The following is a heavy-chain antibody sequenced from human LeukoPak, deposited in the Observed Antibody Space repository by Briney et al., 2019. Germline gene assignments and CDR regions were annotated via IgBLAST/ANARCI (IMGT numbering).Heavy chain of an antibody. CDR1: GGSIGNADSF. CDR2: ISYRGST. J-gene: IGHJ3*01. D-gene: IGHD1-1*01. V-gene: IGHV4-39*02. Sequence: PSETLSLTCTVSGGSIGNADSFWGWIRQPPGKGLEWIGTISYRGSTYYNPSLKSRVTISTDTSKNLFFLKLSSVTVADVAVYYCAKVLGDDLFDAFDVWGRGTIVSVSS. CDR3: AKVLGDDLFDAFDV.